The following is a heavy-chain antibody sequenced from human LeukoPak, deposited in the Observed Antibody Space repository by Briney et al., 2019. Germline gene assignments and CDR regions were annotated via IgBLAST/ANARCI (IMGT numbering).Heavy chain of an antibody. V-gene: IGHV4-59*01. J-gene: IGHJ4*02. CDR3: ARSDYGDKGGFDY. Sequence: SETPSLTCTVSGGSISTYYWSWIRQPPGKGLEWIGYIDYSGSTNYNPSLKSRVTISVDTSKNQFSLKLSSVTAADTAVYYCARSDYGDKGGFDYWGQGTLVTVSS. CDR1: GGSISTYY. D-gene: IGHD4-17*01. CDR2: IDYSGST.